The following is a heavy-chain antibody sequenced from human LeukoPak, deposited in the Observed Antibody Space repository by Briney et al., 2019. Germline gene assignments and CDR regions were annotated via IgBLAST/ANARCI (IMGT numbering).Heavy chain of an antibody. V-gene: IGHV3-30*18. D-gene: IGHD2-2*01. CDR1: GFTFNTYG. Sequence: GGSLRLSCVASGFTFNTYGMLWVRQAPGKGLEWVAGISNDGSSKDYADSVKDRFTISRDNSKNTMYPQMNSLRAEDTAVYYCAKAAYCTSTSCHFSGYAQRPLDSWGQGTLLTVSS. CDR3: AKAAYCTSTSCHFSGYAQRPLDS. J-gene: IGHJ4*02. CDR2: ISNDGSSK.